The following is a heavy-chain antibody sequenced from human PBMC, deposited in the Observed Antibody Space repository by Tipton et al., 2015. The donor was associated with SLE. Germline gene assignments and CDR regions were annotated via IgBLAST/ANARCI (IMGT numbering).Heavy chain of an antibody. V-gene: IGHV4-39*07. Sequence: LRLSCAVSGDSISGGKYHWSWVRQPPGKGLEWIGSIYHSGTTFYTPSLKSRVTFSMDTSVNQFSLRLTSVTAADTALYYCARLVVAASIYFDYWGQGNVVTVSS. CDR3: ARLVVAASIYFDY. D-gene: IGHD2-15*01. J-gene: IGHJ4*02. CDR2: IYHSGTT. CDR1: GDSISGGKYH.